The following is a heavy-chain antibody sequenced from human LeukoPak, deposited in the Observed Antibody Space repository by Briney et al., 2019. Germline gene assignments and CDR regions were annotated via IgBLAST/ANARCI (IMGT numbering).Heavy chain of an antibody. CDR2: ISGTSGGT. V-gene: IGHV3-23*01. Sequence: GGSLRLSCAASGLTFSTYAMSWVRQAPGKGLEWVSTISGTSGGTYYADSVKGRFTFSRDNSKNTLYLQMNSLRDEDTAVYYCARRGTGIAGNRQFYFDFWGQGTLVTVSS. CDR3: ARRGTGIAGNRQFYFDF. CDR1: GLTFSTYA. J-gene: IGHJ4*02. D-gene: IGHD6-13*01.